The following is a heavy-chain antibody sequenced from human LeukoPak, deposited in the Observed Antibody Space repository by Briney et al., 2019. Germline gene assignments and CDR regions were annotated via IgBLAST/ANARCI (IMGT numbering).Heavy chain of an antibody. CDR3: AREASPDYDFWSGYYNYYYMDV. V-gene: IGHV3-7*01. CDR1: GFTFSSYW. Sequence: GGSLRLSCAASGFTFSSYWMSWVRQAPGKGLEWVANIKQDGSEKYYVDSVKGRFTISRDNAKNSLYLQMNSLRAEDTAVYYCAREASPDYDFWSGYYNYYYMDVWGKGTTVTVSS. D-gene: IGHD3-3*01. J-gene: IGHJ6*03. CDR2: IKQDGSEK.